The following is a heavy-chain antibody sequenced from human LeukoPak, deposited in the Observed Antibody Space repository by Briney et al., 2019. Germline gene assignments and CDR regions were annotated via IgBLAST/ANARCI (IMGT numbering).Heavy chain of an antibody. CDR1: GYTFSHYS. CDR3: VSGNDPDSTWENYRLDAFDI. J-gene: IGHJ3*02. V-gene: IGHV3-21*01. CDR2: ISSTSDYI. Sequence: PGGPLRLSCAASGYTFSHYSVNWVRQAPGKGLEWVSSISSTSDYIYYADSVKGRFTISRDNTKSSLYLQMNSLRAEDTAVYYCVSGNDPDSTWENYRLDAFDIWGQGTTVIVSS. D-gene: IGHD3-16*02.